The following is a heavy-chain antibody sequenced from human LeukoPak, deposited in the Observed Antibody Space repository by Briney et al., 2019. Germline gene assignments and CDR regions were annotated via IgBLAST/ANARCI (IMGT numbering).Heavy chain of an antibody. V-gene: IGHV1-18*01. D-gene: IGHD2-15*01. CDR3: ARERGSIVVVVAANDEGWFDP. Sequence: ASVKVSCKASGYTFTSYGISWVRQAPGQGLEWMGWISAYNGNTNYAQKLQGRVTMTTDTSTSTAYMELRSLRSDDTAVYYCARERGSIVVVVAANDEGWFDPWGQGTLVTVSS. CDR2: ISAYNGNT. J-gene: IGHJ5*02. CDR1: GYTFTSYG.